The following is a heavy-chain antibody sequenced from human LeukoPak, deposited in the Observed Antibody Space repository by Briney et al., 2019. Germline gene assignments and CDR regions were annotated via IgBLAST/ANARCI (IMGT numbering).Heavy chain of an antibody. Sequence: GESLKISCKGSGYSFTSCWIGWVRQMPGKGLEWMGIIYPGDSDTRYSPSFQGQVTISADKSISTAYLQWSSLKTSDTAMYYCARRDYGSGSYYYFDYWGQGTLVTVSS. CDR3: ARRDYGSGSYYYFDY. J-gene: IGHJ4*02. V-gene: IGHV5-51*01. CDR1: GYSFTSCW. CDR2: IYPGDSDT. D-gene: IGHD3-10*01.